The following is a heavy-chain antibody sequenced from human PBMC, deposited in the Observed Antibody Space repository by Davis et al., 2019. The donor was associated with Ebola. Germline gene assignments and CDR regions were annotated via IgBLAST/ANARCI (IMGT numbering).Heavy chain of an antibody. V-gene: IGHV5-10-1*01. D-gene: IGHD6-19*01. CDR3: ARGEDNYGWTSGWYFDP. Sequence: GESLKISCKGSGYSFTSYWISWVRQMPGKGLEWMGRIDPSDSYTNYSPSFQGHVTISVDKSISTTYLQWSSLKASDTATYYCARGEDNYGWTSGWYFDPWGQGTLVTVSS. CDR2: IDPSDSYT. CDR1: GYSFTSYW. J-gene: IGHJ5*02.